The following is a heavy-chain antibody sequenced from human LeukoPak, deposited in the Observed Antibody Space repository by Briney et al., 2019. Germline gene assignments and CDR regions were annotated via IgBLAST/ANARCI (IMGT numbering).Heavy chain of an antibody. V-gene: IGHV3-11*01. Sequence: GGSLRLSCAASGFTFSDYYMSWIRQAPGKGLEWVSYISSSGSTIYYADSVKGRFTISRDNAKNSLYLQMNSLRAEDTAVYYCAGGPETSCGSCYSDAFDIWGQGTMVTVSS. CDR1: GFTFSDYY. CDR2: ISSSGSTI. CDR3: AGGPETSCGSCYSDAFDI. J-gene: IGHJ3*02. D-gene: IGHD2-15*01.